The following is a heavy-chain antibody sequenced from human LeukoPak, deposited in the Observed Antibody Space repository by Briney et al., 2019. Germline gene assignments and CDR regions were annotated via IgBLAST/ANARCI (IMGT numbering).Heavy chain of an antibody. CDR3: ARFSSTSYYYGMDV. V-gene: IGHV3-23*01. Sequence: GGSLRLSCAASGFPLTSYAMSWVGQAPGKGLEWVSAISGSGGSTYYADSVKGRFTLSRDNSKNTLLLQMNSLRAEDSAVYYCARFSSTSYYYGMDVWGQGTTVTVSS. D-gene: IGHD2-2*01. J-gene: IGHJ6*02. CDR2: ISGSGGST. CDR1: GFPLTSYA.